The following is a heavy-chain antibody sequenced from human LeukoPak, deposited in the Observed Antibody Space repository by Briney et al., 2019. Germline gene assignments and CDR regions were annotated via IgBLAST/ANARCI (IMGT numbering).Heavy chain of an antibody. CDR2: INQDGSEE. CDR3: ARDATPDGVILDY. J-gene: IGHJ4*02. D-gene: IGHD2-8*02. CDR1: GFTFSSHW. V-gene: IGHV3-7*05. Sequence: GGSLRLSCAASGFTFSSHWMTWVRQAPGKGLEWVANINQDGSEEYYVDSLMGRFSISRDNTKKSLYLRMNSLRADDTAVYYCARDATPDGVILDYWGQGALSPSPQ.